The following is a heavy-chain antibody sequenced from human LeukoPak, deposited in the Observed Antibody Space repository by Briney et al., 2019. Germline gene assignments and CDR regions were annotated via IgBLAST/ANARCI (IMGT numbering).Heavy chain of an antibody. J-gene: IGHJ5*02. D-gene: IGHD5-18*01. CDR1: GYTFTSYG. V-gene: IGHV1-18*01. Sequence: ASVKVSCKASGYTFTSYGISWVRQAPGQGLEWMGWVSAYNGNTNYAQKLQGRVTMTTDTSTSTAYMELRSLRSDDTAVYYCARDLGYSYGYNWFDPWGQGTLVTVSS. CDR3: ARDLGYSYGYNWFDP. CDR2: VSAYNGNT.